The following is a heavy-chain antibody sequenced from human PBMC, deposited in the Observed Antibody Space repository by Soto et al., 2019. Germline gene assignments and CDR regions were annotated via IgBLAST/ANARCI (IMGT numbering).Heavy chain of an antibody. D-gene: IGHD2-2*01. Sequence: QVQLQQWGAGLLKPSETLSLTCAVYGGSFSDYYWSWIRQPPGKGLEWIGHIDHIVSTTYNPSLKSRVTITADTSKNKFSLRLSSVTAADPAVYYCAGGLVHQGYCTSASCPNSWFRPWGQGTLVTVAS. CDR2: IDHIVST. CDR1: GGSFSDYY. CDR3: AGGLVHQGYCTSASCPNSWFRP. V-gene: IGHV4-34*01. J-gene: IGHJ5*02.